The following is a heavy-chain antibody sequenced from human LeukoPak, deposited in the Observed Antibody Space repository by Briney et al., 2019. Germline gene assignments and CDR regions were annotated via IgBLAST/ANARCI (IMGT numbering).Heavy chain of an antibody. V-gene: IGHV3-23*01. Sequence: GGSLRLSCAASGFTFSSSAMSWVRQGPGKGLEWVSGISASGGSTYYADSVRGRFTISRDNSKNTLYLQMNSLRAEDTAVYYCATHYVGRGCWGQGTLVTVSS. CDR1: GFTFSSSA. CDR3: ATHYVGRGC. J-gene: IGHJ4*02. CDR2: ISASGGST. D-gene: IGHD3-10*02.